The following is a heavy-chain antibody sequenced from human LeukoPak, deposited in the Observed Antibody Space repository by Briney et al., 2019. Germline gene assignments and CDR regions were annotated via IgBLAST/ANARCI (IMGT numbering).Heavy chain of an antibody. Sequence: GGSLRLSCADSGFTFSSYAMHWVRQAPGKGLEWAAVISYDGSNKYYADSVKGRFTISRDNSKNTLYLQMNSLRAEDTAVYYCARDPAAMRAVFDYWGQGTLVTVSS. D-gene: IGHD2-2*01. J-gene: IGHJ4*02. CDR2: ISYDGSNK. CDR1: GFTFSSYA. CDR3: ARDPAAMRAVFDY. V-gene: IGHV3-30-3*01.